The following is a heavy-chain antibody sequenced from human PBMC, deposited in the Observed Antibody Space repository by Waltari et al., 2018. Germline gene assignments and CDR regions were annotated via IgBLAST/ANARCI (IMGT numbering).Heavy chain of an antibody. V-gene: IGHV3-33*01. J-gene: IGHJ4*02. Sequence: QVQLVESGGGLVQPGRSLRLSCAASGFPFRNFGMHWVRQAPGKGLEWVAVIWADGDKKYYEESVRGRFTISRDNSNNTLSLQMSSLRAEDTAVYYCARVAVPGTFFFDYWGQGTLVTVSS. D-gene: IGHD6-19*01. CDR1: GFPFRNFG. CDR3: ARVAVPGTFFFDY. CDR2: IWADGDKK.